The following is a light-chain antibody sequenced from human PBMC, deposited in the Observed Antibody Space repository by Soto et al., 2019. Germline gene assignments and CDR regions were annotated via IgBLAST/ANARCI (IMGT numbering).Light chain of an antibody. CDR1: QDIRRD. J-gene: IGKJ1*01. Sequence: AIQMTQSPSSLSASVWDRVTITCRASQDIRRDLGWYQQKPGKAPKLLIYTASELQSGVQSRFSGSGSGTAFTLTIGSLQPEDFATYYCLQDFNFPWTFGQGTKVEIK. CDR3: LQDFNFPWT. V-gene: IGKV1-6*01. CDR2: TAS.